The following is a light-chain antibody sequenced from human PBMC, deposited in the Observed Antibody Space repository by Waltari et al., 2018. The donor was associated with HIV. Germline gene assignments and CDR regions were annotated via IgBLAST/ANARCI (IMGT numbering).Light chain of an antibody. CDR1: QGVSSN. CDR3: QQYNDWPLT. CDR2: GAS. Sequence: EVVMTQSPATLSVSPGERATLPCRASQGVSSNFAWHQQKPGQAPRLLIYGASTRATGIPARFSGSGAGTEFTLTISSLQSEDFAVYYCQQYNDWPLTFGGGTKVEIK. J-gene: IGKJ4*01. V-gene: IGKV3-15*01.